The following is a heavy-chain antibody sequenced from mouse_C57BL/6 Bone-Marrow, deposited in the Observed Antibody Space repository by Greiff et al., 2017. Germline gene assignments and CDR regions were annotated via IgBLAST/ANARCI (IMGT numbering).Heavy chain of an antibody. Sequence: EVQLQESGPELVKPGASVKIPCKASGYTFTDYNMAWVKQSHGKSLEWIGDINPNNGGTNYNKKFKGKATLTGDKSSSTAYMELRSLTSEDTAVYYCARSHYDGYDDYWGQGTTLTVSS. CDR2: INPNNGGT. D-gene: IGHD2-3*01. CDR1: GYTFTDYN. CDR3: ARSHYDGYDDY. V-gene: IGHV1-18*01. J-gene: IGHJ2*01.